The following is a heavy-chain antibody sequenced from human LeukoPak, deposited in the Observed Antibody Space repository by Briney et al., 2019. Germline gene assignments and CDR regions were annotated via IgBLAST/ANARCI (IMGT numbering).Heavy chain of an antibody. D-gene: IGHD5-12*01. CDR3: AKDLRMGSVATIGRVPDDY. Sequence: GRSLRLSCAASGFTFSSYGMHWVRQAPGKGLEWVAVISYDGSNKYYADSVKGRFTISRDNSKNTLYLQMNSLRAEDTAVYYCAKDLRMGSVATIGRVPDDYWGQGTLVTVSS. J-gene: IGHJ4*02. CDR1: GFTFSSYG. CDR2: ISYDGSNK. V-gene: IGHV3-30*18.